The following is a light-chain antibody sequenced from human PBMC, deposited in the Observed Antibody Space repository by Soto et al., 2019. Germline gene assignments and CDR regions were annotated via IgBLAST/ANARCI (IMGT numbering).Light chain of an antibody. Sequence: IVLTQSPDSLAVSLGERATINCKSSQSILFSSNNKNYLAWYQQKPGQPPKLLIYWASTRESGVPGRFSGGGSGTDFTLTISSLQAEDVAVYYCQQYYSTPRTFGQGTKLGI. CDR1: QSILFSSNNKNY. J-gene: IGKJ2*01. V-gene: IGKV4-1*01. CDR2: WAS. CDR3: QQYYSTPRT.